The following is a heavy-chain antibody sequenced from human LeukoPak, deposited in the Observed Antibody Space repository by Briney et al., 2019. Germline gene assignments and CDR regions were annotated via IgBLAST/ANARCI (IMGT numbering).Heavy chain of an antibody. V-gene: IGHV1-3*03. Sequence: ASVKVSCKASGYTFTSYAMHWVRQAPGQRLEWMGWINAGNGNTKYSQEFQGRVTITRDTSASTAYMELSSLRFEDMAVYYCARLGAYYYDSSGYYYYFDYWGQGTLVTVSS. D-gene: IGHD3-22*01. CDR2: INAGNGNT. CDR3: ARLGAYYYDSSGYYYYFDY. CDR1: GYTFTSYA. J-gene: IGHJ4*02.